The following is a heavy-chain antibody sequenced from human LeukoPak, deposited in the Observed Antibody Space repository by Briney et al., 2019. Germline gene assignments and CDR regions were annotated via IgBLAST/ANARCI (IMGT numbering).Heavy chain of an antibody. Sequence: ASVKVSCKASGYTFTGYYMHWVRQAPGQWLEWMGRTNPNSGGTNYAQKFQGRVTMTRDTSISTAYMELSSLRFDDTAVYYCATPPECSSGSCLSYWGQGTLVTVSS. CDR3: ATPPECSSGSCLSY. V-gene: IGHV1-2*06. D-gene: IGHD2-15*01. CDR2: TNPNSGGT. J-gene: IGHJ4*02. CDR1: GYTFTGYY.